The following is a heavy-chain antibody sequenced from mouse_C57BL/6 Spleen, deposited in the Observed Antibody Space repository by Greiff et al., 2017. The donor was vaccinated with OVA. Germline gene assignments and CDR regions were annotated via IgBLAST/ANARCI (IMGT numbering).Heavy chain of an antibody. CDR2: IDPENGDT. J-gene: IGHJ1*03. V-gene: IGHV14-4*01. CDR3: TTGQYYGSSYFDV. Sequence: VQLQQSGAELVRPGASVKLSCTASGFNIKDDYMHWVKQRPEQGLEWIGWIDPENGDTEYASKFQGKATITANTSSNTAYLQLSSLTSVDTAVYYCTTGQYYGSSYFDVWGTGTTVTVSS. D-gene: IGHD1-1*01. CDR1: GFNIKDDY.